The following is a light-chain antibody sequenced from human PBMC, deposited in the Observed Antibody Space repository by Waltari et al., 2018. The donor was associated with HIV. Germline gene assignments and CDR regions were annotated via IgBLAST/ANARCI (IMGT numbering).Light chain of an antibody. J-gene: IGLJ3*02. V-gene: IGLV1-51*01. CDR2: DSN. Sequence: HSVLTQPPSVSAAPGQKVTISCSGSSSNIGTNYVSWYQQLPGTAPKLLIYDSNKRPSGIPDRFSGSKSGTSATLGITGLQTGDEADYYCGTWDSSLSAGVFGGGTKLTVL. CDR3: GTWDSSLSAGV. CDR1: SSNIGTNY.